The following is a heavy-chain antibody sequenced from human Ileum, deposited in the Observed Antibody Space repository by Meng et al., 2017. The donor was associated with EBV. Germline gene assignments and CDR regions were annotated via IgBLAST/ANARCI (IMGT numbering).Heavy chain of an antibody. J-gene: IGHJ4*02. CDR3: AVRYTSGSYLRFDY. V-gene: IGHV3-66*01. Sequence: VQFVEAWGGLDQPGGSLILSWEVSGYTISDNYMPWVRQSPGKGLEWVSIIYDGINTYYADSVKGRFTISRDKSKSTLYLQMNSLRAEDTAVYYCAVRYTSGSYLRFDYWGQGTLVTVSS. D-gene: IGHD3-10*01. CDR1: GYTISDNY. CDR2: IYDGINT.